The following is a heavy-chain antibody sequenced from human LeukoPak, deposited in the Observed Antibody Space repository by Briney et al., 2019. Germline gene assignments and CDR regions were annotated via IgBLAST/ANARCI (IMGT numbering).Heavy chain of an antibody. Sequence: ASVKVSCKASGYTFTSYDINWVRQATGQGLEWMGWMNPNSGNTGYAQKFQGRVTITRNTSISTAYMELSSLRSEDTAVYYCARGLLSQTTTIYYYMDVWGKGTTVTVSS. J-gene: IGHJ6*03. V-gene: IGHV1-8*03. D-gene: IGHD5-24*01. CDR2: MNPNSGNT. CDR1: GYTFTSYD. CDR3: ARGLLSQTTTIYYYMDV.